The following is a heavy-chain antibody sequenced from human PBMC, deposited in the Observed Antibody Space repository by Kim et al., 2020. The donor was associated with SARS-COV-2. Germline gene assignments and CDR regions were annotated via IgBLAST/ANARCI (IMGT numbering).Heavy chain of an antibody. CDR3: AREGEGGFDF. D-gene: IGHD3-16*01. J-gene: IGHJ4*02. Sequence: SRKEYVDSVRGRFTISRDNAKNSVDLQMNSLRAEDTAVYYCAREGEGGFDFWGQGTLVTVSS. CDR2: SRK. V-gene: IGHV3-7*01.